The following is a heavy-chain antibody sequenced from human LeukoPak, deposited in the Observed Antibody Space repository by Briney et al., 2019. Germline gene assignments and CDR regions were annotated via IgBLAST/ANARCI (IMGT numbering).Heavy chain of an antibody. CDR1: GFTFSSYW. Sequence: GGSLRLSCAASGFTFSSYWMHWVRQAPGKGLVWVTRINGDGSTTTYAGSVKGRFTISRDNAKNTLYLQMNSLRAEDTAVYYCARAVAGTNALDIWGQGTLVTVSS. D-gene: IGHD6-19*01. V-gene: IGHV3-74*01. CDR3: ARAVAGTNALDI. CDR2: INGDGSTT. J-gene: IGHJ3*02.